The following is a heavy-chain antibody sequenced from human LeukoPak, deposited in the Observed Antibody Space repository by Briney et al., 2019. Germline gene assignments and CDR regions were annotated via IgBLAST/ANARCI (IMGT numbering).Heavy chain of an antibody. D-gene: IGHD3-10*01. J-gene: IGHJ4*02. CDR3: AREFERFGELSLVSHFDY. CDR2: INPNSGGT. CDR1: GYTLTELS. V-gene: IGHV1-2*02. Sequence: ASVKVSCKVSGYTLTELSMHWVRQAPGKGLEWMGWINPNSGGTNYAQKFQGRVTMTRDTSISTAYMELSRLRSDDTAVYYCAREFERFGELSLVSHFDYWGQGTLVTVSS.